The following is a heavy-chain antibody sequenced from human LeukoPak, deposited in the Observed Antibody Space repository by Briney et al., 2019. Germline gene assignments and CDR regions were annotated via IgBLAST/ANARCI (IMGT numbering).Heavy chain of an antibody. V-gene: IGHV3-48*03. D-gene: IGHD3-10*01. J-gene: IGHJ5*02. Sequence: GGSLRLSCAASGFTFSSYEMNWVRQAPGKGLEWVSYISSSGSTIYYADSVKGRFTISRDNAKNSLYLQMNSLRAEDTAVCYCASYGSGSYYRKHNWFDPWGQGTLVTVSS. CDR2: ISSSGSTI. CDR3: ASYGSGSYYRKHNWFDP. CDR1: GFTFSSYE.